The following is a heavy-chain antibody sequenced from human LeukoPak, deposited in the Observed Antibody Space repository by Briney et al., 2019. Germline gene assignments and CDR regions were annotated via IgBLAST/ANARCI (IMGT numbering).Heavy chain of an antibody. J-gene: IGHJ4*02. Sequence: KPGASVKVSCTASGYTFTSYDINWVRQATGQGLEWMGWMNPNSGNTGYAQKFQGRVTMTRNTSISTAYMELSSLRSEDTAVYYCARARSTFGGVINYWGQGTLVTVSS. CDR2: MNPNSGNT. CDR3: ARARSTFGGVINY. CDR1: GYTFTSYD. D-gene: IGHD3-16*02. V-gene: IGHV1-8*01.